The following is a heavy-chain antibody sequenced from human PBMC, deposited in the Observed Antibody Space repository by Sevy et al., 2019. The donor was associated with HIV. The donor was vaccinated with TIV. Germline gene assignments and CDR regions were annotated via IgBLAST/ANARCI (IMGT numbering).Heavy chain of an antibody. Sequence: GGSLRLSCAASGFTFSTYGMHWVRQAPGKGLEWVAVISYDGSYKNYADSVKGRFTISRDNSKNTLYLLMNSLRVEDTGVYYCAKDSGYSSDWDPGYWGQGTLVTVSS. CDR2: ISYDGSYK. CDR3: AKDSGYSSDWDPGY. D-gene: IGHD6-19*01. J-gene: IGHJ4*02. V-gene: IGHV3-30*18. CDR1: GFTFSTYG.